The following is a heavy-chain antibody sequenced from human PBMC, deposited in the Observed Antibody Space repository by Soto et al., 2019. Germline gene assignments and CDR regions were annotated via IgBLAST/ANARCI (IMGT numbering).Heavy chain of an antibody. Sequence: QVQLQESGPGLVKPSETLSLTCTVSGGSISSYYWSWIRQPPGEGLEWIGYIYYSGSTNYNPSLKSRVTISVDTSKNQFSLKLSSVTAADTAVYYCARGLEMATITVGYWGQGTLVTVSS. CDR3: ARGLEMATITVGY. D-gene: IGHD5-12*01. CDR2: IYYSGST. CDR1: GGSISSYY. J-gene: IGHJ4*02. V-gene: IGHV4-59*01.